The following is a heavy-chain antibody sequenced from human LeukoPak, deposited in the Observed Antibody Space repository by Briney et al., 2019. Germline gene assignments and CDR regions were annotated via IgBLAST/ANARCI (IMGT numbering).Heavy chain of an antibody. D-gene: IGHD5-12*01. CDR1: GFTFSNYG. Sequence: PGGSLRLSCAASGFTFSNYGMHWVRQAPGKGLEWVAIIWYDGSNKYYADSVKGRFTISRDNSKNMLYLQMNSLRAEDTAVYYCARGRNGYENWFDPWGQGTLVTVSS. J-gene: IGHJ5*02. V-gene: IGHV3-30*02. CDR2: IWYDGSNK. CDR3: ARGRNGYENWFDP.